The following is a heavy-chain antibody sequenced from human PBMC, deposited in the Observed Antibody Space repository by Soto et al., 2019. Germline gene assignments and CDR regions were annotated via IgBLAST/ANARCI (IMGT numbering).Heavy chain of an antibody. V-gene: IGHV2-5*01. CDR1: GFSLSTSGVG. Sequence: SGPTLVNPTQTLTLTCTFSGFSLSTSGVGVGWIRQPPGKALEWLALIYWNDDKRYSPSLKSRLTITKDTSKNQVVLTMTNMDPVDTATYYCAHSNFRLAYYDFWSGSYYYYYYGMDVWGQGTTVTVSS. J-gene: IGHJ6*02. D-gene: IGHD3-3*01. CDR2: IYWNDDK. CDR3: AHSNFRLAYYDFWSGSYYYYYYGMDV.